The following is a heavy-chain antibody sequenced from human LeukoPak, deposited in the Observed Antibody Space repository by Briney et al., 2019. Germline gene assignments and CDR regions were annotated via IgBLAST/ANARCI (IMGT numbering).Heavy chain of an antibody. CDR1: GFTFSTYW. J-gene: IGHJ4*02. V-gene: IGHV3-7*01. CDR2: IKPDGSEK. D-gene: IGHD4-23*01. CDR3: AKHLTTTVVTGNFDY. Sequence: GGSLRLSCAASGFTFSTYWMSWVRQAPEKGLEWVANIKPDGSEKYYVDSVKGRFTISRDNAKNSLYLQMNSLRAEDTAVYFCAKHLTTTVVTGNFDYWGQGTLVTVSS.